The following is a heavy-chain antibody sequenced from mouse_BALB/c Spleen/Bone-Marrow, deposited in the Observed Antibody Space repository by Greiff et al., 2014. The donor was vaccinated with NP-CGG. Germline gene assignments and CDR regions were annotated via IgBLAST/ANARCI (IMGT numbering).Heavy chain of an antibody. Sequence: EVKLVESGGGLVKLGGSLKLSCAASGFTFSSYYMSWVRQTPEKRLELVAAINSNGGGTYYPDTMKGRFTITRDNAKNTLYLQMSSLRSEDTALYYCARRFTTGVTTGAMDYWGQGTSVTVSS. CDR3: ARRFTTGVTTGAMDY. V-gene: IGHV5-6-2*01. CDR2: INSNGGGT. D-gene: IGHD1-1*01. J-gene: IGHJ4*01. CDR1: GFTFSSYY.